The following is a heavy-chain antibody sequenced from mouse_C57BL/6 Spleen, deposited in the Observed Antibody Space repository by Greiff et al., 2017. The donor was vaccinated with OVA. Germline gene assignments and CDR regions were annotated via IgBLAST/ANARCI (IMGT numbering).Heavy chain of an antibody. CDR2: INPNNGGT. D-gene: IGHD3-2*02. Sequence: EVQLQQSGPELVKPGASVKMSCKASGYTFTDYNMHWVKQSHGKSLEWIGYINPNNGGTSYNQKFKGKATLTVNKSSSTAYMELRSLTSEDSAVYYCARSQTAQATVWFAYWGQGTLVTVSA. CDR3: ARSQTAQATVWFAY. CDR1: GYTFTDYN. V-gene: IGHV1-22*01. J-gene: IGHJ3*01.